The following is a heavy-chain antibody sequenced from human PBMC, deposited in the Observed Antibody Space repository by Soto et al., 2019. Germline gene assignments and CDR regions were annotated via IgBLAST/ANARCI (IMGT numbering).Heavy chain of an antibody. Sequence: QVQLVQSGAEVRKPGASVTVSCRSSGDSFNDYYIHWVRQAPGQGVEWMGWINPNGGVTKYAQKFHGWVSMTRDTSIRTVHMQLSRLSSDDTVVYYCARESGGATATLDYYYFYMDVWGTGTTVTVSS. J-gene: IGHJ6*03. D-gene: IGHD5-12*01. CDR1: GDSFNDYY. CDR3: ARESGGATATLDYYYFYMDV. CDR2: INPNGGVT. V-gene: IGHV1-2*04.